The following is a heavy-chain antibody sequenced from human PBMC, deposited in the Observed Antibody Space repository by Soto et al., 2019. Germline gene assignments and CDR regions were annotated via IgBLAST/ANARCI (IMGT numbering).Heavy chain of an antibody. CDR2: ISPGSRYP. V-gene: IGHV3-11*05. J-gene: IGHJ4*02. D-gene: IGHD5-12*01. CDR3: SKGYYSGYDLAYFDY. CDR1: GFTFGDSY. Sequence: GSLRLSCAGSGFTFGDSYMSWIRQAPGKGLEWLSYISPGSRYPAYADSVKGRFTISRDNSRNTLYLQLNTLRAEDTALYYCSKGYYSGYDLAYFDYWGQGTLVTVSS.